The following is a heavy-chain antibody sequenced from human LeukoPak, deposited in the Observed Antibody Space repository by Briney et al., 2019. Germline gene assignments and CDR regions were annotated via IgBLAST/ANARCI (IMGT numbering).Heavy chain of an antibody. CDR3: AKRGGVDSSGYYLPNWFDP. CDR1: GFTFSSYA. Sequence: PGGSLRLSCEASGFTFSSYAMDWVRQAPGRGLEWVSVINGIGDSTFYADSVKGRFTISRDNSKNTLYLQMNSLRAEDTAVYYCAKRGGVDSSGYYLPNWFDPWGQGTLVTVSS. CDR2: INGIGDST. V-gene: IGHV3-23*01. D-gene: IGHD3-22*01. J-gene: IGHJ5*02.